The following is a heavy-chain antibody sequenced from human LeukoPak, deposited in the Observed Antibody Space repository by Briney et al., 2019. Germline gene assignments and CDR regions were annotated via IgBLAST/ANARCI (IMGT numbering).Heavy chain of an antibody. CDR1: GYRFTSYW. CDR2: ISPDDSDT. V-gene: IGHV5-51*01. Sequence: GESLKTSCKGSGYRFTSYWIGWVRQMPGKGLEWMGIISPDDSDTRYSPSFQGQVTISADKSISTAYLQWSSLKASDTAMYYCARRVGRIGDYFDYWGQGTLVTVSS. D-gene: IGHD3-10*01. J-gene: IGHJ4*02. CDR3: ARRVGRIGDYFDY.